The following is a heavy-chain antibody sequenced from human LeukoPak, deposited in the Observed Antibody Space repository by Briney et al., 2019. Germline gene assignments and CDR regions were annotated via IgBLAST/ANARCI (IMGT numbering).Heavy chain of an antibody. J-gene: IGHJ5*02. CDR1: GYTFSSYA. V-gene: IGHV3-23*01. CDR2: ISGSGGST. D-gene: IGHD3-22*01. CDR3: AKGEDYYDSSGYYQLDP. Sequence: GGSLRLSCAASGYTFSSYAMGWVPQAPGKGLEWVSAISGSGGSTYYADSVKGRFTISRDNSKNTLYLQMNSLRAEDTAVYCCAKGEDYYDSSGYYQLDPWGQGTLVTVSS.